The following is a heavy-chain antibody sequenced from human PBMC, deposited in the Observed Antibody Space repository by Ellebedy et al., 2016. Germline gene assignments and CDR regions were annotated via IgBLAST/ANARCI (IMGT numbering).Heavy chain of an antibody. V-gene: IGHV3-23*01. CDR1: GFTFSDAA. Sequence: GESLKISXAAPGFTFSDAAMNWVRQAPGKGLEWVSLISSSGDNTFYADYVKGRFTISRDNSKNTLYLQMNSLRAEDTAVYYCAKDMQISYWGQGTLVTVSS. CDR2: ISSSGDNT. CDR3: AKDMQISY. D-gene: IGHD2-15*01. J-gene: IGHJ4*02.